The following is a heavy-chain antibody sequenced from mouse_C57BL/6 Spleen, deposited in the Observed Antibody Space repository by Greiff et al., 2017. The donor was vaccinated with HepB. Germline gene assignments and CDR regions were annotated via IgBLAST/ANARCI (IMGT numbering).Heavy chain of an antibody. CDR3: AREGYSNSFAY. Sequence: EVKLMESGPGMVKPSQSLSLTCTVTGYSITSGYDWHWIRHFPGNKLEWMGYISYSGSTNYNPSLKSRISITHDTSKNHFFLKLNSVTTEDTATYYCAREGYSNSFAYWGQGTLVTVSA. J-gene: IGHJ3*01. D-gene: IGHD2-5*01. CDR2: ISYSGST. CDR1: GYSITSGYD. V-gene: IGHV3-1*01.